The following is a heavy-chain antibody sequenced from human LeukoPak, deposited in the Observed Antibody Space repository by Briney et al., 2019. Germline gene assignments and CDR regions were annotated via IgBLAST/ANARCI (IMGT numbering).Heavy chain of an antibody. CDR2: ISGSGGST. J-gene: IGHJ3*02. D-gene: IGHD1-1*01. V-gene: IGHV3-23*01. Sequence: PGGTLRLSCAASGFTFSSYGMSWVRQAPGKGLEWVSAISGSGGSTYYAASVKGRFTISRDNAKNSLYLQMNSLRAEDTAVYYCARYEDALDIWGQGTMVTVSS. CDR1: GFTFSSYG. CDR3: ARYEDALDI.